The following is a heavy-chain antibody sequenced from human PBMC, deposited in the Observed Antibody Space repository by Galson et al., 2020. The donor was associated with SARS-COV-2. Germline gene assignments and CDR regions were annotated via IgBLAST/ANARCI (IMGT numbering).Heavy chain of an antibody. CDR1: GFTFSSYE. CDR3: ASLNPPYYYGRSREPLDY. Sequence: GGSLRLSCAASGFTFSSYEMNWVRQAPGKGLEWVSYISSSGSTIYYADSVKGRFTISRDNAKNSLYLQMNSLRAEDTAVYYCASLNPPYYYGRSREPLDYWGQGTLVTVSS. V-gene: IGHV3-48*03. J-gene: IGHJ4*02. D-gene: IGHD3-10*01. CDR2: ISSSGSTI.